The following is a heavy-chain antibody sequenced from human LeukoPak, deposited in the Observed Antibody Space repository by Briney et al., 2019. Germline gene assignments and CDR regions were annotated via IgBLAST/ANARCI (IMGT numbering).Heavy chain of an antibody. V-gene: IGHV3-21*01. CDR2: ISSSSSYI. D-gene: IGHD2-2*01. CDR3: ARRYCSSTSCYWDY. CDR1: GFTFSSYS. Sequence: GGSLRLSCAASGFTFSSYSMNWVRLAPGKGLEWVSSISSSSSYIYYADSVKGRFTISRDNAKNSLYLQMNSLRAEDTAVYYCARRYCSSTSCYWDYWGQGTLVTVSS. J-gene: IGHJ4*02.